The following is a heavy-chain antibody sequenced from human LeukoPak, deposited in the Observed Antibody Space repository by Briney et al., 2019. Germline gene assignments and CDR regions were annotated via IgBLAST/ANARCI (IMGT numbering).Heavy chain of an antibody. J-gene: IGHJ5*02. Sequence: GGSLRLSCAASGFTFSSYAMSWVRQAPGTGLEWVSAISGSGGSTYYADSVKGRFTISRDNSKNTLYLQMNSLRAEDTAVYYCAKLPIVVVPATENWFDPWGQGTLVTVSS. V-gene: IGHV3-23*01. CDR2: ISGSGGST. CDR1: GFTFSSYA. D-gene: IGHD2-2*01. CDR3: AKLPIVVVPATENWFDP.